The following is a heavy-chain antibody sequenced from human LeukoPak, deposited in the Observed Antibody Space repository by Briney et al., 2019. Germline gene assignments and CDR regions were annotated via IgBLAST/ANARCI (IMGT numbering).Heavy chain of an antibody. V-gene: IGHV3-7*01. CDR2: IKDDGSET. Sequence: PGGSLRLSCGASGFTFRETWMNCVRPAPGKGLEWVAAIKDDGSETDYVDSVKGRFTISRDNAKNSLCLQMNSLRAEDTAVYYCSTYKNWVAGDVWGQGTTVSVSS. D-gene: IGHD7-27*01. J-gene: IGHJ6*02. CDR3: STYKNWVAGDV. CDR1: GFTFRETW.